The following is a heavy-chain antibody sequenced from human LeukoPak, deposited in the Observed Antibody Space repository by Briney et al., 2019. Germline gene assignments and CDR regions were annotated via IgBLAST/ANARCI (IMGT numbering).Heavy chain of an antibody. D-gene: IGHD6-13*01. J-gene: IGHJ5*01. CDR2: ISPSGGST. V-gene: IGHV1-46*01. CDR1: GYTFTSYY. Sequence: GASVKVSCKTSGYTFTSYYMPWERQAPGQGLEWIGVISPSGGSTTYAQKFQGRVSMTRDTSTSTVDMELSSLTSEDTAVYYCARSHSSWYWFDSWGQGTPVTVSS. CDR3: ARSHSSWYWFDS.